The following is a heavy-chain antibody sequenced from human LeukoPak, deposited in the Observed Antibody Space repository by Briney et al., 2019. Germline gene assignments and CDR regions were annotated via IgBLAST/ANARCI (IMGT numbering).Heavy chain of an antibody. CDR1: GGSISTSNW. J-gene: IGHJ4*02. Sequence: SGTLSLTCAVSGGSISTSNWWSWVRPPPGKGLEWIGEIFHSGSTNYNPSLKSRVTISVDKSKNQFSLKLTSVTAADTAVYYCARGGFWAPKTFDYWGQGTLVTVSS. CDR3: ARGGFWAPKTFDY. V-gene: IGHV4-4*02. D-gene: IGHD3-10*01. CDR2: IFHSGST.